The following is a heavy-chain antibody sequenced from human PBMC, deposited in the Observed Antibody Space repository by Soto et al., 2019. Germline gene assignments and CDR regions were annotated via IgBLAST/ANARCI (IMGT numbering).Heavy chain of an antibody. J-gene: IGHJ3*02. D-gene: IGHD6-13*01. CDR1: GFSLSTRRVG. Sequence: QITLKESGPTLVKPTQTLTLTCTFSGFSLSTRRVGVGWIRQPPGKALEWLALIYWDDDKRYSPSLKSRLTITXDTSKNQVXLXXXXMGPVDTATYYCAHSTYSSSWYGDAFDIWGQGTMVTVSS. CDR3: AHSTYSSSWYGDAFDI. CDR2: IYWDDDK. V-gene: IGHV2-5*02.